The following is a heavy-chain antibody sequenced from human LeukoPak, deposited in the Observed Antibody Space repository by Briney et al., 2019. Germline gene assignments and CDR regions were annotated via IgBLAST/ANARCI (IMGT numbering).Heavy chain of an antibody. CDR2: IWNDGSNK. V-gene: IGHV3-33*01. Sequence: GRSLRLSCAASGFTFSAYGMHWVRQAPGKGLEWVAVIWNDGSNKNYADSVKGRFTISRDNSKNTLYLQMNSLRAEDTAVYYCARERDYYDSSGYLNYWGQGALVTVSS. CDR3: ARERDYYDSSGYLNY. J-gene: IGHJ4*02. CDR1: GFTFSAYG. D-gene: IGHD3-22*01.